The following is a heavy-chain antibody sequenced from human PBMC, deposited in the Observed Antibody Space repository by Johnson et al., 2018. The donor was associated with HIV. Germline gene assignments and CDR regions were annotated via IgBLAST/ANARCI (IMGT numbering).Heavy chain of an antibody. CDR3: AKPYYDFWSGSSPPAG. V-gene: IGHV3-33*06. CDR2: MWYDGSNK. J-gene: IGHJ3*01. Sequence: QVQLVESGGGVVQPGRSLRLSCAASGFTFNRYAMHWVRQAPGKGLEWVAVMWYDGSNKYYADSVKGRFTISRDNSKNTLYLQMNSLRAEDTAVYYCAKPYYDFWSGSSPPAGWVQGTMVTVSS. CDR1: GFTFNRYA. D-gene: IGHD3-3*01.